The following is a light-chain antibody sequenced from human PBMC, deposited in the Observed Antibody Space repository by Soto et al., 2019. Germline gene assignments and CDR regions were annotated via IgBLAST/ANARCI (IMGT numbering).Light chain of an antibody. CDR1: SGSVSTSYY. J-gene: IGLJ2*01. Sequence: QAVVTQEPSFSVSPGGTVTLTCVLSSGSVSTSYYPSWYQQTPGQAPRTLIYNTNTRSSGVPDRFSGSILGNKAALTITGAQADDESDYYCVLYMGSGIWVFGGGTQLTVL. CDR3: VLYMGSGIWV. CDR2: NTN. V-gene: IGLV8-61*01.